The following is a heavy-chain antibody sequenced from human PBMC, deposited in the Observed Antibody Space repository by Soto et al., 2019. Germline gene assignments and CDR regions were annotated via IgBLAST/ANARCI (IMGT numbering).Heavy chain of an antibody. D-gene: IGHD2-2*02. CDR2: FDPEDGET. CDR3: ATVRYCRSTSCYKGGWFDP. CDR1: GYTLTELS. Sequence: ASVKVSCKVSGYTLTELSMHWVRQAPGKGLEWMGGFDPEDGETIYAQKFQGRVTMTEDTSTDTAYMELSSLRSEDTAVYYCATVRYCRSTSCYKGGWFDPWGQGTLVTVSS. J-gene: IGHJ5*02. V-gene: IGHV1-24*01.